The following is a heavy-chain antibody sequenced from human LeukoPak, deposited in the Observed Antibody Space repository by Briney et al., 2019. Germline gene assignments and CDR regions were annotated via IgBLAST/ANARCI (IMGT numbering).Heavy chain of an antibody. CDR2: IKEDGSTK. D-gene: IGHD2-2*01. V-gene: IGHV3-7*04. J-gene: IGHJ4*02. CDR3: ARDIPEGLSYFDY. Sequence: PGGSLRLSCAASGFTVSSNYMSWVRQAPGKGLEWVANIKEDGSTKNYVDSVKGRFTISRDNAKNSLYLQMNSLRAEDTAVYYCARDIPEGLSYFDYWGQGTLVTVSS. CDR1: GFTVSSNY.